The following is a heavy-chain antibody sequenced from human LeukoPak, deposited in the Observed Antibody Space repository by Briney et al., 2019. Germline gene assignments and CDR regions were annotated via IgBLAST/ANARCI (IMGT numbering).Heavy chain of an antibody. CDR2: IYYSGST. V-gene: IGHV4-39*01. D-gene: IGHD6-19*01. J-gene: IGHJ4*02. CDR3: ARQVVAVAGTGYFDY. CDR1: GGSIRSSSYY. Sequence: PSETLSLTCTVSGGSIRSSSYYWGWIRQPPGKGLEWIGSIYYSGSTYYNASLKSRGTISVDTSKNQFSLKLNSVTAADTAVYFRARQVVAVAGTGYFDYWGQGTLVTVSS.